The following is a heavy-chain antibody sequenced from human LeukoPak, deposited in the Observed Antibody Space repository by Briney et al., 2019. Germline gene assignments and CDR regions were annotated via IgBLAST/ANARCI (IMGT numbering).Heavy chain of an antibody. D-gene: IGHD2-2*02. CDR2: IKQDGSEK. Sequence: GGSLRLSCAASGFTFSSYWMSWVRQAPGKGLEWVANIKQDGSEKYYVDSVKGRFTISRDNAKNALYLQMNSLRAEDTAVYYCARPHCSSTSCYNRTAFRGQGTLVTVSS. J-gene: IGHJ4*02. V-gene: IGHV3-7*01. CDR1: GFTFSSYW. CDR3: ARPHCSSTSCYNRTAF.